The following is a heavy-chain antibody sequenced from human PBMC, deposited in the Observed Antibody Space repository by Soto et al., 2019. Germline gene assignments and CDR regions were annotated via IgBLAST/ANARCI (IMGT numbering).Heavy chain of an antibody. CDR2: IYYSGST. J-gene: IGHJ4*02. D-gene: IGHD6-13*01. CDR1: GGSISSSSYY. V-gene: IGHV4-39*07. Sequence: PSETLSLTCIVSGGSISSSSYYWGWIRQPPGKGLEWIGSIYYSGSTYYNPSLKSRVTISEDTSKSQFSLKVNSMTAADTAVYYCARYRREAVAGYTLDNWGQGSLVTVSS. CDR3: ARYRREAVAGYTLDN.